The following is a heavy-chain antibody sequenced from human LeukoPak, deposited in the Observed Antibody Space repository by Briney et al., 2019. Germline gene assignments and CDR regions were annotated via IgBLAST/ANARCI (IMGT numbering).Heavy chain of an antibody. CDR2: ISHSGNT. CDR3: ARSRQIFGVAENWFDP. V-gene: IGHV4-34*01. D-gene: IGHD3-3*01. CDR1: GGSFSGYY. Sequence: PSETLSLTCAVYGGSFSGYYWSWIRQPPGKGLEWIGEISHSGNTNYNPSLKSRVTISVDPSKNQFSLKLSSVTAADTAVYYCARSRQIFGVAENWFDPWGQGTLVTVSS. J-gene: IGHJ5*02.